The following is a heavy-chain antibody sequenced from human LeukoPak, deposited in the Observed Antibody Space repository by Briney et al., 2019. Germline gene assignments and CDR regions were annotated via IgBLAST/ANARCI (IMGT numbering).Heavy chain of an antibody. J-gene: IGHJ6*03. CDR2: ISSSSSYI. Sequence: GGSLRLSCAASGFTFSSYSMNWVRQAPGKGLEWVSSISSSSSYIYYADSVKGRFTISRDNAKNSLYLQMNSLRAEDTAVYYCAKGSYYDSSGYYFVPYYYYYMDVWGKGTTVTVSS. V-gene: IGHV3-21*04. CDR3: AKGSYYDSSGYYFVPYYYYYMDV. CDR1: GFTFSSYS. D-gene: IGHD3-22*01.